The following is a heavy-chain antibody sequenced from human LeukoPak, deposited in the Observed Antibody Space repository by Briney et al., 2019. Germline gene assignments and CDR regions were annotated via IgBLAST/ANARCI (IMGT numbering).Heavy chain of an antibody. CDR3: ASGFLDDFWSGHF. Sequence: GGSLRLSCAASGFTFSSYGMHWVRQAPGKGLEWVAVISYDGSNKYYADSVKGRFTISRDNAKNSLYLHMNSLRAEDTAVYYCASGFLDDFWSGHFWGQGTLVTVSS. J-gene: IGHJ4*02. D-gene: IGHD3-3*01. CDR1: GFTFSSYG. V-gene: IGHV3-30*03. CDR2: ISYDGSNK.